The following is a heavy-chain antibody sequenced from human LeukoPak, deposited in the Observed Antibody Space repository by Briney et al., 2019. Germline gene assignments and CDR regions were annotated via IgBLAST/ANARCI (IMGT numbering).Heavy chain of an antibody. CDR3: AKECDYSPGHKSDL. D-gene: IGHD3-10*01. Sequence: PGGSLRLSCAASGFTFSSYAMHWVRQAPGKGLEWVSVLFTGGGRTLYADSVKGRFTISGDTSRTTLYLQMNGLRAEDTAVYYCAKECDYSPGHKSDLWGQGTLVTVSS. CDR2: LFTGGGRT. J-gene: IGHJ5*02. CDR1: GFTFSSYA. V-gene: IGHV3-23*01.